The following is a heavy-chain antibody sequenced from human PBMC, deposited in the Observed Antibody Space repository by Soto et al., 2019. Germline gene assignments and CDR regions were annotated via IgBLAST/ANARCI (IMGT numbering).Heavy chain of an antibody. CDR3: ARVYDDFWSGYWSPQYYYYYGMDV. Sequence: SVKVSCKASGGTFSSYAISWVRQAPGQGLEWMGGIIPIFGTANYAQKFQGRVTITADESTSTAYMELSSLRSEDTAVYYCARVYDDFWSGYWSPQYYYYYGMDVWGQGTTVTVSS. V-gene: IGHV1-69*13. CDR2: IIPIFGTA. D-gene: IGHD3-3*01. J-gene: IGHJ6*02. CDR1: GGTFSSYA.